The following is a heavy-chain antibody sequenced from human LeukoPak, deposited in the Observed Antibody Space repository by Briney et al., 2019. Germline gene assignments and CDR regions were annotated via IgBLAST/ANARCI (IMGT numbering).Heavy chain of an antibody. CDR3: ARPQVGYNWSDP. D-gene: IGHD1-26*01. CDR1: GFTFSSYE. Sequence: GSLRLSCAASGFTFSSYEMNWVRQAPGKGRVWVSYIISSGRNIYYADSVKGRFTISRDNTKNSLYLQINSLRAEDTAVYYCARPQVGYNWSDPWGQGTLVSVSS. J-gene: IGHJ5*02. CDR2: IISSGRNI. V-gene: IGHV3-48*03.